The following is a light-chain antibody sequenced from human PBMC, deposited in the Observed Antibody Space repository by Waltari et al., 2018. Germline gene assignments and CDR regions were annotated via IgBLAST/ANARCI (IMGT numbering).Light chain of an antibody. CDR2: DVS. Sequence: QSALTQPASVSGSPGQSITISCTGTSSDVGGYTFVSWYQQQPGQAPKLMIYDVSKRPSGVSNRFSGSKSGNTASLTISGLQAEDEADYYCTSYTSSPSWVFGGGTKLTVL. CDR3: TSYTSSPSWV. CDR1: SSDVGGYTF. J-gene: IGLJ3*02. V-gene: IGLV2-14*01.